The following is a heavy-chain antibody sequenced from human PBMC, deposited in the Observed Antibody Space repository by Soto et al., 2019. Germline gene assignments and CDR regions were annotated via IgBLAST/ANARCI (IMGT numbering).Heavy chain of an antibody. J-gene: IGHJ4*02. V-gene: IGHV3-30-3*01. CDR3: ARAAYSIGAPDY. CDR1: GFTFISNA. D-gene: IGHD6-25*01. Sequence: PCWALRLSFAASGFTFISNALHCFRQAPGKGLEWVAVISYDGSNKYYADSVKGRFTISRDNSKNTLYLQMNSLRAEDTAVYYCARAAYSIGAPDYWGQGTLVTVSS. CDR2: ISYDGSNK.